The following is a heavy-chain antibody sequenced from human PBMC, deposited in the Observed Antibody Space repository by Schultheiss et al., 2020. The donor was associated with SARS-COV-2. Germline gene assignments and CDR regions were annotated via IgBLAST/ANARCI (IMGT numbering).Heavy chain of an antibody. J-gene: IGHJ4*02. V-gene: IGHV3-19*01. CDR3: AKDSSKRIMVRGVQDY. Sequence: GGSLRLSCAASGFTFSNSDMNWVRQAPGKGLEWVSGVSWNGSRTHYADSVKGRFTISRDNSKNTLYLQMNSLRAEDTAVYYCAKDSSKRIMVRGVQDYWGQGTLVTVSS. CDR2: VSWNGSRT. CDR1: GFTFSNSD. D-gene: IGHD3-10*01.